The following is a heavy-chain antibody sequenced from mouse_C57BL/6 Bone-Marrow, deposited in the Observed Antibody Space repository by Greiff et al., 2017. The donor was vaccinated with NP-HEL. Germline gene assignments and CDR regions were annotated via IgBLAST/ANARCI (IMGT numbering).Heavy chain of an antibody. J-gene: IGHJ3*01. CDR2: IYPRSGNT. V-gene: IGHV1-81*01. CDR3: ARAGLGFAY. D-gene: IGHD2-13*01. CDR1: GYTFTSYG. Sequence: VQLQQSGAELARPGASVKLSCKASGYTFTSYGISWVKQRTGQGLEWIGEIYPRSGNTYYNEKFKGKATLTADKSSSTAYMELRSLTSEDSAVYLCARAGLGFAYWGQGTLVTVSA.